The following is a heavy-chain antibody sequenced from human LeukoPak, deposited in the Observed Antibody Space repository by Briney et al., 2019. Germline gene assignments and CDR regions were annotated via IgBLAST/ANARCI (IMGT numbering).Heavy chain of an antibody. CDR2: ISAYNGNT. CDR1: GYTFTSYG. J-gene: IGHJ4*02. Sequence: ASVKASCKASGYTFTSYGISWVRQAPGQGLEWMGWISAYNGNTNYAQKLQGRVTMTTDTSTSTAYMELRSLRSDDTAVYYCARGPRRAYCSSTSCPLQTDYWGQGTLVTVSS. CDR3: ARGPRRAYCSSTSCPLQTDY. D-gene: IGHD2-2*01. V-gene: IGHV1-18*04.